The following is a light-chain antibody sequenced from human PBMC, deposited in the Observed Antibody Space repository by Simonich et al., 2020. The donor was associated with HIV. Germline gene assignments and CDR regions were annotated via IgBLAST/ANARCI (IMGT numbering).Light chain of an antibody. Sequence: QSALTHPASVSGSPGQSITLSCPGTSSDVGDYNSVSWSQQHPGKAPKLMIFKVRNRPSGVSNRFAGSKSGNTASLTISGLQAEDEADYHCSSYTSSSTVVFGGGTKVTVL. CDR3: SSYTSSSTVV. V-gene: IGLV2-14*03. J-gene: IGLJ2*01. CDR2: KVR. CDR1: SSDVGDYNS.